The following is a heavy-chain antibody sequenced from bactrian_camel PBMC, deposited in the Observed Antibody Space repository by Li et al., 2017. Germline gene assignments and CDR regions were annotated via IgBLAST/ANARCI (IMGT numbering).Heavy chain of an antibody. CDR2: IDTDHGGGAT. V-gene: IGHV3S40*01. J-gene: IGHJ6*01. CDR1: GYTFNTY. D-gene: IGHD3*01. CDR3: AAAKGLPDLLRGGYLSARDFSY. Sequence: DVQLVESGGGSALAGGSVRLSCAASGYTFNTYSWVRQAPGKGLEWVSGIDTDHGGGATYYADSVKGRFTTSRDNAKNTLYLQMNSLKPEDTAIYYCAAAKGLPDLLRGGYLSARDFSYWGQGTQVTVS.